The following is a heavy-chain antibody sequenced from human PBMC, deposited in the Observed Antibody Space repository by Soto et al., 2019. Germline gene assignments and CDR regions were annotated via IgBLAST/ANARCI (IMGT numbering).Heavy chain of an antibody. CDR1: GGSMSSYY. CDR3: ATASGYDYEPFDD. V-gene: IGHV4-59*01. Sequence: SETLSLTCTVSGGSMSSYYWSWIRQPPGKGLEWIGYIYYSGNTNYNPSLKSRVTISVDTSKNQFSLKLSSVTAADTALYYCATASGYDYEPFDDGGHGTLVTVS. D-gene: IGHD5-12*01. CDR2: IYYSGNT. J-gene: IGHJ4*01.